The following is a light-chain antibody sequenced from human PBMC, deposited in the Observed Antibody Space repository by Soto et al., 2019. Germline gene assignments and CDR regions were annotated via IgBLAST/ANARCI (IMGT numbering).Light chain of an antibody. J-gene: IGLJ1*01. CDR2: DVS. Sequence: QSALTQPASVSGSPGQSITISCTGTSSDVGGYNYVSWYQHPPGKAPKLMIYDVSNRPSGVSNRFSGFKSGNTASLTISGLQAEDEADYYCSSYTSSTTPDVFGTGTKLTVL. CDR3: SSYTSSTTPDV. CDR1: SSDVGGYNY. V-gene: IGLV2-14*03.